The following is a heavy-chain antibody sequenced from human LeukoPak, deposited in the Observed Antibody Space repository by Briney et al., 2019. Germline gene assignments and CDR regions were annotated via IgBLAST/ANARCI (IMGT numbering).Heavy chain of an antibody. CDR1: GGSFSGYY. Sequence: PETLSLTCAVYGGSFSGYYWSWIRQPPGKGLEWIGEINHSGSTNYNPSLKSRVTISVDTSKNQFSLKLSSVTAADTAVYYCARSGESSTSRRVYYFDYWGQGTLVTVSS. D-gene: IGHD2-2*01. CDR2: INHSGST. CDR3: ARSGESSTSRRVYYFDY. V-gene: IGHV4-34*01. J-gene: IGHJ4*02.